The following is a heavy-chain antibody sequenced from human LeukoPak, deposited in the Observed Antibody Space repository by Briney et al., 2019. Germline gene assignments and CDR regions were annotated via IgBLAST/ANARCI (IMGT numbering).Heavy chain of an antibody. CDR2: INDDATNT. J-gene: IGHJ3*02. CDR3: ARDRSAPDAFDI. V-gene: IGHV3-23*01. CDR1: GFTFSNYA. Sequence: GGSLRLSCAASGFTFSNYAMHWVRQAPGKGLEWVSGINDDATNTYNADSVKGRFTISRDNAKNSLYLQMNSLRAEDTAVYYCARDRSAPDAFDIWGQGTMVTVSS.